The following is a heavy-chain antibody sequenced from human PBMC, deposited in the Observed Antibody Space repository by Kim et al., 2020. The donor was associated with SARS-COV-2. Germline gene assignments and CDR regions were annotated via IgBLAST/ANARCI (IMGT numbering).Heavy chain of an antibody. CDR2: IRSKVNGYAT. D-gene: IGHD1-1*01. CDR1: GFTFSDSA. V-gene: IGHV3-73*01. Sequence: GGSLRLSCGASGFTFSDSAMHWVRRASGKGLEWLGRIRSKVNGYATAYSASVRGRFTISRDDSRNTAYLQMNSLKTEDTAVYYCIRVRGTTLAFWDVFDIWGQGKLVAVSS. J-gene: IGHJ3*02. CDR3: IRVRGTTLAFWDVFDI.